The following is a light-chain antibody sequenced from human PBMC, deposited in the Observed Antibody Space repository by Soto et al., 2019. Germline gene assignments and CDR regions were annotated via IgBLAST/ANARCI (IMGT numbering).Light chain of an antibody. V-gene: IGKV1-39*01. CDR1: QSISSY. CDR2: AAS. J-gene: IGKJ5*01. Sequence: DIQMTHSPSSLSASVGDRVTITCRASQSISSYLHWYQQKPGKAPKLLIYAASTLQSGVPSRFSGSGSGTDFTLTIRSLEPEDSAVYYCQQRNIWPPVNCGQGKRREIK. CDR3: QQRNIWPPVN.